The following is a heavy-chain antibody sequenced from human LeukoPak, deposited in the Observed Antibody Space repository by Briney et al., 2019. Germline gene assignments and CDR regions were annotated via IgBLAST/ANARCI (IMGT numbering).Heavy chain of an antibody. CDR1: GFTFSSHG. Sequence: GGSLRLSCAASGFTFSSHGMHWVRQAPGKGLEWVAVIWYVGSNKYYADSVKGRFTISRDNSKNTLYLQMNSLRAEDTAVYYCARDLRSARQQLVRIQGFDPWGQGTLVTVSS. CDR3: ARDLRSARQQLVRIQGFDP. V-gene: IGHV3-33*01. J-gene: IGHJ5*02. CDR2: IWYVGSNK. D-gene: IGHD6-13*01.